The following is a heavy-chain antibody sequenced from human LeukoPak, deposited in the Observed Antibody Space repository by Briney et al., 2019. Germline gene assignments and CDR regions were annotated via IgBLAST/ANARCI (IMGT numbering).Heavy chain of an antibody. Sequence: GGSLRLSCAASGFTFSSYSMNWVRQAPGKGLEWVSSISSSSSYIYYADSVKCRFTICRDNAKNSLYLQMNSLRAEDTAVYYCARDGLYCSSTSCYAGGGPYGMDVWGQGTTVTVSS. J-gene: IGHJ6*02. CDR3: ARDGLYCSSTSCYAGGGPYGMDV. CDR1: GFTFSSYS. D-gene: IGHD2-2*01. V-gene: IGHV3-21*01. CDR2: ISSSSSYI.